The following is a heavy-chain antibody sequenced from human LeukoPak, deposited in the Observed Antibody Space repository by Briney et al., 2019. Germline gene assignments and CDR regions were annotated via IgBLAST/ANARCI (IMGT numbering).Heavy chain of an antibody. D-gene: IGHD3-16*01. CDR1: GGSVSSYY. CDR3: ATGGERSRIIKY. CDR2: MYYSGST. Sequence: PSETLSLTCTVCGGSVSSYYWTWIRQPPGKGLEWIGYMYYSGSTNYNPSLKSRVTISVDPSENHFSLKLTSVTAADTAVYYCATGGERSRIIKYWGQGTLVTVSS. J-gene: IGHJ4*02. V-gene: IGHV4-59*02.